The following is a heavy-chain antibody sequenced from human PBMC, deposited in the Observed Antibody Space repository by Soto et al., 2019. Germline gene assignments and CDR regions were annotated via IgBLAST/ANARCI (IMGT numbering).Heavy chain of an antibody. D-gene: IGHD6-19*01. CDR1: GYTFTTYG. J-gene: IGHJ6*02. CDR2: ISTYDGDT. V-gene: IGHV1-18*01. Sequence: QVHLVQSGTEVKKPGASVKVSCKTSGYTFTTYGTSWVRQAPGQGLEWMGWISTYDGDTRYGQNFQGRVSLTADTSTNTAYMEVTSLTKDDTAVYYCAIQAGNLDVWGQGTTVIVSS. CDR3: AIQAGNLDV.